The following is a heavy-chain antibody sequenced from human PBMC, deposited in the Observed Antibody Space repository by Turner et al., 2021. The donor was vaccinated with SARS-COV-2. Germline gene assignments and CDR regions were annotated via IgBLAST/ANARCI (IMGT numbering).Heavy chain of an antibody. V-gene: IGHV3-21*01. D-gene: IGHD3-22*01. Sequence: EVQLVESGGGLVKPGGSLRLSCAASGFTVSTDSMNWVRQAAGKGLEWVASISRSSSYIYYADSVKGRFTIARDNAKNSLYLQMNSQRAEDTAVYYCAREGDDSSGYWGGDWGQGTLVTVSS. J-gene: IGHJ4*02. CDR2: ISRSSSYI. CDR1: GFTVSTDS. CDR3: AREGDDSSGYWGGD.